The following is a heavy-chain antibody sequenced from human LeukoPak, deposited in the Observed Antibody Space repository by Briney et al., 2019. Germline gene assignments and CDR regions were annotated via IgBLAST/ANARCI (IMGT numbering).Heavy chain of an antibody. D-gene: IGHD3-3*01. V-gene: IGHV3-7*01. CDR2: IKQDGSEK. CDR3: ARDGYYDFWSGYPDL. J-gene: IGHJ5*02. CDR1: GFTFSSYW. Sequence: PGGSLRLSCAASGFTFSSYWMSWVRQAPGKGLEWVANIKQDGSEKYYVDSVKGRSTISRDNAKNSLYLQMNSLRAEDTAVYYCARDGYYDFWSGYPDLWGQGTLVTVSS.